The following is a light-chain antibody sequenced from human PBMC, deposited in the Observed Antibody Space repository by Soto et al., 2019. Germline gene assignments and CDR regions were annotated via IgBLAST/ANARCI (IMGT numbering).Light chain of an antibody. V-gene: IGKV1-39*01. CDR2: AAS. CDR3: QQSHSTPYT. Sequence: DIQMTQSPSSLSASVGDRITITCRTSQTIISTYLNWYQHKPGKAPKLLIYAASSLQSGVPSRFSGSGSGTDFTLTITSLQPEDFATYYCQQSHSTPYTFGQGTRLEIK. CDR1: QTIISTY. J-gene: IGKJ2*01.